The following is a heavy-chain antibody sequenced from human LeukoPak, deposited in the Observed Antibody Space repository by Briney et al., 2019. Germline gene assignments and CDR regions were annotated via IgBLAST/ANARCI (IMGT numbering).Heavy chain of an antibody. CDR2: INHSGST. CDR1: GGSFSGYY. D-gene: IGHD6-6*01. V-gene: IGHV4-34*01. Sequence: PSETLSLTCAVYGGSFSGYYWSWIRLPPGKGLEWIGEINHSGSTNYNPSLKSRVTISLDTSKNQFSLKLSSVTAADTAVYYCARRVGGSSALDYWGQGTLFTVSS. CDR3: ARRVGGSSALDY. J-gene: IGHJ4*02.